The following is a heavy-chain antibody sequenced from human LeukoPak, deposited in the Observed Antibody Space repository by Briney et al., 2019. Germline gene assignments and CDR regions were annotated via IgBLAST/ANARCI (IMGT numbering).Heavy chain of an antibody. J-gene: IGHJ2*01. CDR3: ARGRGGPGFDL. CDR1: GGSISSYY. V-gene: IGHV4-59*12. CDR2: IYYSGST. Sequence: SETLSLTCTVSGGSISSYYWSWIRQPPGKGLEWIGYIYYSGSTNYNPSLKSRVTISVDTSKNQFSLKLSSVTAADTGVYYCARGRGGPGFDLWGRGTLVTVSS.